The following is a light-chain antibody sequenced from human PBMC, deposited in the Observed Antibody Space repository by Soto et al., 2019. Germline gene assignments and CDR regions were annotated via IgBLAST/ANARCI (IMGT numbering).Light chain of an antibody. CDR1: QGISRW. Sequence: DNQMTQSPSSVSASVGDRVTITCRARQGISRWLDWYQQKPGKAPKLLIYGASSVHSGFPSRSSGSGGGTDFTLSISSVQTEDFATYFCQQSYMDPITFGQGTRLEIK. J-gene: IGKJ5*01. V-gene: IGKV1-12*01. CDR3: QQSYMDPIT. CDR2: GAS.